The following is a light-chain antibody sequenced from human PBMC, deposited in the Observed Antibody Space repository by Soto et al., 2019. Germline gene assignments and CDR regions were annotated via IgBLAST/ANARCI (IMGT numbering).Light chain of an antibody. CDR3: QQYGSSPGWT. CDR1: QSVSSSY. CDR2: GAS. V-gene: IGKV3-20*01. Sequence: EIVLTQSPGTLSLSPGERATLSCRASQSVSSSYLAWYQQKPGQAPRLLIYGASSRATGIPDRLSGSGSGTDFTLTISRVEPEAFAVYSCQQYGSSPGWTFGQGTKVEIK. J-gene: IGKJ1*01.